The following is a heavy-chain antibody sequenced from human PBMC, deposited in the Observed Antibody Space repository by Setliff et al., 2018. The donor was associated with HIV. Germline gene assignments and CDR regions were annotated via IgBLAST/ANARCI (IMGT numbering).Heavy chain of an antibody. V-gene: IGHV4-38-2*01. CDR3: ARVTWLNPRGRQQLLYYYGMDV. Sequence: PSETLSLTCGVSGYSLTSGYYWGWIRQPPGKGLEWIGSIHDRGRTYYNPSLKSRVTISVDTSKNQFSLQLSSVTAADTAVYYCARVTWLNPRGRQQLLYYYGMDVWGQGTTVTVSS. CDR1: GYSLTSGYY. CDR2: IHDRGRT. D-gene: IGHD6-13*01. J-gene: IGHJ6*02.